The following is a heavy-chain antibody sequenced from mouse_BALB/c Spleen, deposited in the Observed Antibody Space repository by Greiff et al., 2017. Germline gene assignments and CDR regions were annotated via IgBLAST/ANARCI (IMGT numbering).Heavy chain of an antibody. V-gene: IGHV1-15*01. CDR3: TRSPRWDNAMDY. D-gene: IGHD3-3*01. Sequence: QVQLKESGAELVRPGASVTLSCKASGYTFTDYEMHWVKQTPVHGLEWIGAIDPETGGTAYNQKFKGKATLTADKSSSTAYMELRSLTSEDSAVYYCTRSPRWDNAMDYWGQGTSVTVSS. CDR2: IDPETGGT. CDR1: GYTFTDYE. J-gene: IGHJ4*01.